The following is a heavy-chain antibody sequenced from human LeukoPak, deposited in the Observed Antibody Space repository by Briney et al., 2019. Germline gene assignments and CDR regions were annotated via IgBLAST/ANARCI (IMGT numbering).Heavy chain of an antibody. Sequence: GSSVKVSCKASGGTFSSYAISWVRQAPGQGLEWMGGIIPIFGTANYAQKFQGRVTITADESTSTAYMELRSLRSDDTAVYYCARDRLLLLRDGYNGDFDYWGQGALVTVSS. J-gene: IGHJ4*02. CDR3: ARDRLLLLRDGYNGDFDY. V-gene: IGHV1-69*01. CDR2: IIPIFGTA. D-gene: IGHD5-24*01. CDR1: GGTFSSYA.